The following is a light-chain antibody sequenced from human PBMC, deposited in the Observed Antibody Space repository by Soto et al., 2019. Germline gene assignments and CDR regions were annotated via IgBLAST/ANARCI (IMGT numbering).Light chain of an antibody. Sequence: EKVLTQSPGTLSLSPGERATLSCRASQSFSSSYLAWYQQKPCQAPRLLIYGTSTRATGVPDRFSGSGSHTAVTLTISRLEPEDFAVYYCQQYGSLGTFGQGTMVEIK. CDR3: QQYGSLGT. J-gene: IGKJ1*01. V-gene: IGKV3-20*01. CDR2: GTS. CDR1: QSFSSSY.